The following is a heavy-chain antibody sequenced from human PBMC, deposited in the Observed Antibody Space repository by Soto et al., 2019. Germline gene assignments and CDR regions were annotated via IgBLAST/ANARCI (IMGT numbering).Heavy chain of an antibody. D-gene: IGHD3-3*01. CDR2: INHSGST. Sequence: QVQLQQWGAGLLKPSETLSLTCAVYGGSFSGYYWSWIRQPPGKGLEWIGEINHSGSTNYNPSLKSRVTISVDTSKNQFSLNLSSVTAADTAVYYCARARPKAFWSGYYTRWFDPWGQGTLVTVSS. V-gene: IGHV4-34*01. CDR1: GGSFSGYY. J-gene: IGHJ5*02. CDR3: ARARPKAFWSGYYTRWFDP.